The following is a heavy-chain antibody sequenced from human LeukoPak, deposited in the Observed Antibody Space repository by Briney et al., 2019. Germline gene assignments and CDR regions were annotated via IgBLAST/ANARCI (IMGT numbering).Heavy chain of an antibody. Sequence: PSETLSLTCAVYGGSFSGYYWSWIRQPPGKGLEWIGEINHSGSTNYNPSLKSRVTISVDTSKNQFSLKLSSVTAADTAVYYCASMAVAGTGGFDYWGQGTLVTVSS. J-gene: IGHJ4*02. V-gene: IGHV4-34*01. CDR1: GGSFSGYY. CDR3: ASMAVAGTGGFDY. CDR2: INHSGST. D-gene: IGHD6-19*01.